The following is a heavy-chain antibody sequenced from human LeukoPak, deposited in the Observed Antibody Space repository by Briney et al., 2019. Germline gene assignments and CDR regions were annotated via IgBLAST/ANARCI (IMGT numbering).Heavy chain of an antibody. CDR2: IYHSGST. Sequence: SETLSLTCTVSGYSISSGYYWGWIRQPPGKGLEWIGSIYHSGSTYYNPSLKSRVTISVDTSKNQFSLKLSSVTAADTAVYYCARKKTYYYDSSGYQTTDAFDIWGQGTMVTVSS. CDR1: GYSISSGYY. CDR3: ARKKTYYYDSSGYQTTDAFDI. J-gene: IGHJ3*02. V-gene: IGHV4-38-2*02. D-gene: IGHD3-22*01.